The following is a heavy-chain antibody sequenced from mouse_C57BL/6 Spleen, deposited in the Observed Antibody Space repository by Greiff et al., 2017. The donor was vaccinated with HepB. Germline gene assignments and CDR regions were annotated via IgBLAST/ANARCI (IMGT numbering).Heavy chain of an antibody. V-gene: IGHV1-81*01. CDR3: ARRDFDY. CDR1: GYTFTSYG. Sequence: VQLQESGAELARPGASVKLSCKASGYTFTSYGISWVKQRTGQGLEWIGEIYPRCGNTYYNEKFKGKATLTADKSSSTAYMELRSLTSEDSAVYFFARRDFDYWGQGTTLTVSS. J-gene: IGHJ2*01. CDR2: IYPRCGNT.